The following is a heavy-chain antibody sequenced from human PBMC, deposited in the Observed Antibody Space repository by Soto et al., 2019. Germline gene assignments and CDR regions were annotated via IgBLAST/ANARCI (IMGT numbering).Heavy chain of an antibody. V-gene: IGHV4-59*01. Sequence: QVQLQESGPGLVKPSETLSLTCTVAGGSISAYYWTWIRQPPGKGLEWLGNIYYSATPTYNPSLKSRLTISLDTSQSQFSLKLTSVTAADTAVYYCARRDDFGDQYDYWGQGTLVTVSS. CDR1: GGSISAYY. CDR3: ARRDDFGDQYDY. D-gene: IGHD4-17*01. CDR2: IYYSATP. J-gene: IGHJ4*01.